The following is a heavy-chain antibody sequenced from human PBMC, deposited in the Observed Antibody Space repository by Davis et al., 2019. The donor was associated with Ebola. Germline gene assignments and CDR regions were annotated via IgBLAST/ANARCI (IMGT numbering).Heavy chain of an antibody. CDR2: FYSRGAI. D-gene: IGHD6-6*01. CDR3: ARDLGSSTDY. J-gene: IGHJ4*02. Sequence: GESLKISCAASGIIVSSNHMSWVRQAPGKGLEWVSTFYSRGAIYYADSVKGRFTISRDNSKNTVLLQMSSLRAEDTAIYCCARDLGSSTDYWGQGTLVTVSS. CDR1: GIIVSSNH. V-gene: IGHV3-53*01.